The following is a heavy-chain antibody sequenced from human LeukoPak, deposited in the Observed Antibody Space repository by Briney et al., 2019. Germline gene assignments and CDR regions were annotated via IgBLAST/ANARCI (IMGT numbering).Heavy chain of an antibody. CDR1: GGSISSYY. CDR2: IYYSGST. J-gene: IGHJ6*03. D-gene: IGHD3-3*01. CDR3: ARDVLEGGYMDV. Sequence: SETLSLTCTVSGGSISSYYWSWIRQPPGKGLEWIGYIYYSGSTNYNPSLKSRVTISVDTSKNQFSLKLSSVTAADTAVYYCARDVLEGGYMDVWGKGTTVTISS. V-gene: IGHV4-59*01.